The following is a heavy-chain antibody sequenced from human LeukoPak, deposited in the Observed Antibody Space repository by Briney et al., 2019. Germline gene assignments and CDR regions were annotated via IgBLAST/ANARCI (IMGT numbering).Heavy chain of an antibody. Sequence: GGSLRLSCAASGFTFSSYAMSWVRQAPGKGLEWVSAISGSGGSTYYADSVKGRFTISRDNSKNTLYLQTNSLRAEDTAVYYCAKARIQLWDVDYWGQGTLVTVSS. D-gene: IGHD5-18*01. J-gene: IGHJ4*02. CDR2: ISGSGGST. CDR1: GFTFSSYA. V-gene: IGHV3-23*01. CDR3: AKARIQLWDVDY.